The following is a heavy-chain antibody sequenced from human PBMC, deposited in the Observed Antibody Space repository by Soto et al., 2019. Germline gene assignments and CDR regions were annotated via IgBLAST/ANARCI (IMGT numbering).Heavy chain of an antibody. Sequence: EVQLVESGGGLVQPGGSLRLSCAASGFTFNSYNMNWVRQVPGKGLEWVSYISSSSSTIHYAYSVKGRFTISRDNAKKSLYLQMNSLRAEDTAVYYCARAQTGQNKPYDSSGYHCGYWGQGNMVTVYS. V-gene: IGHV3-48*01. J-gene: IGHJ4*02. D-gene: IGHD3-22*01. CDR3: ARAQTGQNKPYDSSGYHCGY. CDR2: ISSSSSTI. CDR1: GFTFNSYN.